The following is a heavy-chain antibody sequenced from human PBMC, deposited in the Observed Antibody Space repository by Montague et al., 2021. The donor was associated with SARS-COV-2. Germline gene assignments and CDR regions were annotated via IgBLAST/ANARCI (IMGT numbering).Heavy chain of an antibody. J-gene: IGHJ3*02. CDR1: GGSIGTGYYF. D-gene: IGHD2-2*01. V-gene: IGHV4-39*01. Sequence: SETLSLTCTVSGGSIGTGYYFWSWIRQSPGKGLEWLGTVFYRGNTYYNPSLKSRVTISVNTSTNQFSLKLTSVTVAETAIYFCARRNYCSSSSYYNGGFDNWGQGAVVTVSS. CDR3: ARRNYCSSSSYYNGGFDN. CDR2: VFYRGNT.